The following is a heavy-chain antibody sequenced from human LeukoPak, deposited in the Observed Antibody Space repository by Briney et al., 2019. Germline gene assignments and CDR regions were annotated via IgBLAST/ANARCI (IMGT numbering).Heavy chain of an antibody. CDR1: GSSISSSSYY. CDR2: IYYSGST. Sequence: KASETLSLTCTVSGSSISSSSYYRGWIRQPPGKGLEWIGSIYYSGSTYYNPSLKSRVAISVDTSKNQFSLKLSSVTAADTAVYYCASLYRYSGSYVESNFDYWGQGTLVTVSS. D-gene: IGHD1-26*01. CDR3: ASLYRYSGSYVESNFDY. V-gene: IGHV4-39*01. J-gene: IGHJ4*02.